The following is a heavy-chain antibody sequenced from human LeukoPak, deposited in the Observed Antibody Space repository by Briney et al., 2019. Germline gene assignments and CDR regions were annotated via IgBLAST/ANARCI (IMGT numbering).Heavy chain of an antibody. CDR1: GSFSGYY. V-gene: IGHV4-34*01. CDR3: ASPSDSLVY. Sequence: KPSETLSLTCAGGSFSGYYCNWIRQAPGKGLEWIGEINHSGSTNYNPSLKSRVTISVDTSKNQFSLKLSSVTAADTAVYYCASPSDSLVYWGQGTLVTVSS. CDR2: INHSGST. D-gene: IGHD3-22*01. J-gene: IGHJ4*02.